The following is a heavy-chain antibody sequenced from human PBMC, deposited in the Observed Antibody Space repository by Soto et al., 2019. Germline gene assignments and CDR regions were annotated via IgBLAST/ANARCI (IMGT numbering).Heavy chain of an antibody. Sequence: PRGSLRLACAASGFTFSLYWMSWVRQAPGKGLEWVAVISYDGTNNYYADSVKGRFTISRDNYKNTLYLQMNSLRAEDTGVYYCAKEFHTWNYFDYWGQGTLVTVSS. J-gene: IGHJ4*02. CDR3: AKEFHTWNYFDY. D-gene: IGHD1-20*01. CDR1: GFTFSLYW. CDR2: ISYDGTNN. V-gene: IGHV3-30*18.